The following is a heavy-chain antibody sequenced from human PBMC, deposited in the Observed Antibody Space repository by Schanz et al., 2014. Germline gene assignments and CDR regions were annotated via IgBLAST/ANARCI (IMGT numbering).Heavy chain of an antibody. D-gene: IGHD2-2*01. J-gene: IGHJ5*02. CDR3: ARDRRRYCSTASCLHDNWFDP. V-gene: IGHV1-18*01. CDR2: ISAYTNNT. CDR1: LSPFPPSF. Sequence: SFSSSLSPFPPSFLPFFLPSPLQGLEWMGWISAYTNNTNYAQKVQGRVTMTTDTSTGTTYMELRSVRSDDTAVYYCARDRRRYCSTASCLHDNWFDPWGQGTLVIVSS.